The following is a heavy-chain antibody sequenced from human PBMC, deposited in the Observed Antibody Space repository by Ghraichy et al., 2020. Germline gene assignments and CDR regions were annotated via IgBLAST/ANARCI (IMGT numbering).Heavy chain of an antibody. J-gene: IGHJ3*02. Sequence: GGSLRLSCAASGFTFSSHAMGWVRQAPGKGLEWVSAISGNAANTYYADSVNGRFTISRDNSKNTLYLQMNSLRAEDTAVYYCAKVSAEAVAGPAHAFDIWGQGTMVTVSS. D-gene: IGHD6-19*01. V-gene: IGHV3-23*01. CDR3: AKVSAEAVAGPAHAFDI. CDR1: GFTFSSHA. CDR2: ISGNAANT.